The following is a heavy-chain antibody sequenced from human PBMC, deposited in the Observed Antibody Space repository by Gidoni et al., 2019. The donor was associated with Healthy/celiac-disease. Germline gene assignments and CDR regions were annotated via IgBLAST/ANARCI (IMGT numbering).Heavy chain of an antibody. CDR3: ARTTYYYDSSGYPTVFDY. Sequence: QVQLVQSGAEVKKPGSSVKVSCKASGGTFRSYASSGVRQAPGKGLEWRGGIFPTFGTANYAQKFQGRVTMTADESTSTAYMELSSLRSEDTAVYYCARTTYYYDSSGYPTVFDYWGQGTLVTVSS. D-gene: IGHD3-22*01. CDR2: IFPTFGTA. V-gene: IGHV1-69*01. J-gene: IGHJ4*02. CDR1: GGTFRSYA.